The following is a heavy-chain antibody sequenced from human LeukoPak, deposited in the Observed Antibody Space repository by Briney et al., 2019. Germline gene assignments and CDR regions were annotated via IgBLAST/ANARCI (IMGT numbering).Heavy chain of an antibody. J-gene: IGHJ4*02. CDR1: GFTLSSYA. CDR3: AKDRLGAILYFDY. CDR2: ISGNSDRT. Sequence: GGSLRLSCAASGFTLSSYAMSWVRQGPGKGLEWVSAISGNSDRTYYADSVRGRFTISRDNSKNTLYMQINTLRVEDTAVYYCAKDRLGAILYFDYWGQGTFLTVSS. D-gene: IGHD1-26*01. V-gene: IGHV3-23*01.